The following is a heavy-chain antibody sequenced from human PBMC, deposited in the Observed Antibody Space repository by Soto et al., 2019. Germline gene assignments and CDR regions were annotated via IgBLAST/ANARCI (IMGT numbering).Heavy chain of an antibody. CDR2: IYYSGST. CDR1: GGSISSYY. Sequence: QVQLQESGPGLVKPSETLSLTCTVSGGSISSYYWSWIRQPPGKGLEWIAYIYYSGSTNYNPSLRSRVTISVDTSKNQFSLRLSSVTAADTAGYYCARCIEAAGTSIDYWGQGTLVTVSS. D-gene: IGHD6-13*01. V-gene: IGHV4-59*12. J-gene: IGHJ4*02. CDR3: ARCIEAAGTSIDY.